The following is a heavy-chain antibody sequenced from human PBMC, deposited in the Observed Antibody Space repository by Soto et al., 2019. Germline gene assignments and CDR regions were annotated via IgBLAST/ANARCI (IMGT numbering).Heavy chain of an antibody. CDR2: INPSGGST. J-gene: IGHJ4*02. CDR1: GYTFTSYY. Sequence: ASVKVSCKASGYTFTSYYMHWVRQAPGQGLEWMGIINPSGGSTSYAQKFQGRVTMTRDTSTSTVYMELSSLRSEDTAVYYCARSRVTYYYDSSGYFDYWGQGTLVTVSS. D-gene: IGHD3-22*01. CDR3: ARSRVTYYYDSSGYFDY. V-gene: IGHV1-46*01.